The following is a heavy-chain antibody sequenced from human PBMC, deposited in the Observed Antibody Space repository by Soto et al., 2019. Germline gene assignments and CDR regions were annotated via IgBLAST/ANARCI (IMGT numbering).Heavy chain of an antibody. CDR1: GGSFSGYY. Sequence: PSETLSLTCAVYGGSFSGYYWSWIRQPPGRGLEWIGEINHSGSTNYNPSLKSRVTISVDTSKNQFSLKLSSVTAADTAVYYCASRIVVVPAAMRGLDPWGQGTLVTVSS. V-gene: IGHV4-34*01. CDR2: INHSGST. CDR3: ASRIVVVPAAMRGLDP. D-gene: IGHD2-2*01. J-gene: IGHJ5*02.